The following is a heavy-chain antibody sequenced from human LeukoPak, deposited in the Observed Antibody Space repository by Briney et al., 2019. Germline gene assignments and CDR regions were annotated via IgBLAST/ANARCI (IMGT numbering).Heavy chain of an antibody. J-gene: IGHJ4*02. V-gene: IGHV4-59*08. D-gene: IGHD2-8*01. CDR1: GGSISNYY. Sequence: SETLSLTCAVSGGSISNYYWSWIRQPPGKGLEWIGYISYSGSSDYNPPLKSRVTTSVDTSKNQFSLKLSSVTAADTAVYYCARGQYGDYWGQGTPVTVSS. CDR3: ARGQYGDY. CDR2: ISYSGSS.